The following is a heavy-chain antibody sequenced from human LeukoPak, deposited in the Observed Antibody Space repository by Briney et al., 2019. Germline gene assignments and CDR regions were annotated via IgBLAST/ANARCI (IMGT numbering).Heavy chain of an antibody. Sequence: GGSLRLSWAASGFTVSTHAMGWVSQAPGKGLGWVSSITGGGNDPFYAASVKGRFTISRDNSKNTLFLQLNRLRADDSAGYFRAKGGHDFNPFYWWGQGTLVSVPS. CDR1: GFTVSTHA. D-gene: IGHD2-21*02. CDR3: AKGGHDFNPFYW. CDR2: ITGGGNDP. J-gene: IGHJ4*02. V-gene: IGHV3-23*01.